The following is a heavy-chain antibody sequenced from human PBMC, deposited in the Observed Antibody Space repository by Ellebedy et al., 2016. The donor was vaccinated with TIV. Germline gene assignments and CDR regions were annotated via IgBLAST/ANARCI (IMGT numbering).Heavy chain of an antibody. V-gene: IGHV3-21*01. CDR3: ARDHGSTSS. CDR2: ISSSSSYI. D-gene: IGHD1-14*01. Sequence: GGSLRLSXAASGFSFSGYSMSWVRQAPGKGLEWVSSISSSSSYIYYADSVKGRFTISRDNAKNSLYLQMNSLRAEDTAVYYCARDHGSTSSWGQGTLVTVSS. J-gene: IGHJ5*02. CDR1: GFSFSGYS.